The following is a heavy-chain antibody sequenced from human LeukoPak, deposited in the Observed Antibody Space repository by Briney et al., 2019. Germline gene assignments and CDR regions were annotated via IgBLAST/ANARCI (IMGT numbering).Heavy chain of an antibody. CDR3: ARGVAAAGANWFDP. CDR2: ISSSSSYI. J-gene: IGHJ5*02. CDR1: GITFSSYS. D-gene: IGHD6-13*01. Sequence: GGSLRLSCAASGITFSSYSMNWGRQPPGEGLGWGSSISSSSSYIYYAASVKGRFTISRDNAKNSLYLQMNSLRAEDTAVYYCARGVAAAGANWFDPWGQGTLVTVSS. V-gene: IGHV3-21*01.